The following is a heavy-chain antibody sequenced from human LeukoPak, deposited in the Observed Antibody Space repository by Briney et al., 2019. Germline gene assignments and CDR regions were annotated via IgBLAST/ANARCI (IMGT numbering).Heavy chain of an antibody. CDR1: GRSFSGYY. Sequence: SETLSLTCAVYGRSFSGYYWSWIRQPPGKGLEWIGEINHSGSTNYNPSLKSRVTISVDTSKNQFSLKLNSVTAADTAVYYCARDDSDYDDAFLIWGQGTMVSVSS. J-gene: IGHJ3*02. D-gene: IGHD5-12*01. CDR2: INHSGST. CDR3: ARDDSDYDDAFLI. V-gene: IGHV4-34*01.